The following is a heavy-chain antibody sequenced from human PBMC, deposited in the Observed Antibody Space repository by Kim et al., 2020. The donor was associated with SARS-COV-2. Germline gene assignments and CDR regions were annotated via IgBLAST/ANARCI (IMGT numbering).Heavy chain of an antibody. CDR3: ARLRRSAAMVAPVDY. CDR2: IYPGDSDT. Sequence: GESLKISCKGSGYSFTSYWIGWVRQMPGKGLEWMGIIYPGDSDTRYSPSFQGQVTISADKSISTAYLQWSSLKASDTAMYYCARLRRSAAMVAPVDYWGQGTLVTVSS. CDR1: GYSFTSYW. D-gene: IGHD5-18*01. J-gene: IGHJ4*02. V-gene: IGHV5-51*01.